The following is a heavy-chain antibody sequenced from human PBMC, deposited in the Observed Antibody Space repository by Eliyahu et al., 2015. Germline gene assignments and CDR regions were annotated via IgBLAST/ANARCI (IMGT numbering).Heavy chain of an antibody. J-gene: IGHJ3*02. D-gene: IGHD3-10*01. Sequence: EVQLVESGGGLVQPGRSLRLSCAASGFTFDXYAMHWVRQAPGKGLEWVSGISWNSGSIGYADSVKGRFTISRDNAKNSLYLQMNSLRAEDTALYYCAKGHWFGEYYDAFDIWGQGTMVTVSS. CDR3: AKGHWFGEYYDAFDI. V-gene: IGHV3-9*01. CDR1: GFTFDXYA. CDR2: ISWNSGSI.